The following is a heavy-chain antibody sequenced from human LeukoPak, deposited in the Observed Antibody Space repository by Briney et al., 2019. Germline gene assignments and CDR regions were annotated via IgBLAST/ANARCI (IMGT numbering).Heavy chain of an antibody. J-gene: IGHJ5*02. D-gene: IGHD2-2*01. CDR1: GGSISSGDYY. Sequence: PSETLSLTCTVSGGSISSGDYYWSWIRQPPGKGREWIGYIYDRGSTYYNPSLKSRVTISVDTSKNQLSLKLCCLAASDMAAHYCARGDCSSTSCSPAWFDPWGQGTLVTVSS. V-gene: IGHV4-30-4*08. CDR2: IYDRGST. CDR3: ARGDCSSTSCSPAWFDP.